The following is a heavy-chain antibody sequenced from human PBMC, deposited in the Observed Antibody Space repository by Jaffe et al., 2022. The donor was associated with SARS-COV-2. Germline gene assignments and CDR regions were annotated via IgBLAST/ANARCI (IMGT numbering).Heavy chain of an antibody. CDR2: INPSSGST. J-gene: IGHJ4*02. D-gene: IGHD3-10*01. CDR3: ARAGTYGSGSYYEDYFDF. CDR1: GYTFTTYY. V-gene: IGHV1-46*04. Sequence: QVQLVQSGAEVKKPGASVKVSCKASGYTFTTYYIHWLRQAPGQGMEWMGIINPSSGSTTYTQKLQGRVTMTRDTSTSTVYMDLSSLRSEDRAVYYCARAGTYGSGSYYEDYFDFWGQGTLVTVSS.